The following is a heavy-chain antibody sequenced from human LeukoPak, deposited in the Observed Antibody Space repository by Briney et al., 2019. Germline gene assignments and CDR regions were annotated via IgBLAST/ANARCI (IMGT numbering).Heavy chain of an antibody. D-gene: IGHD1-26*01. Sequence: GGSLRLSCTASGFPFRDHAMSWVRQAPGKGLEWVGFIRTNTNGGTLEYAASVKARFTISRDDSKNIAYLEMNSLKTEDTAVYYCVRNSGTYRGYGLDVWGQGTTVTVSS. CDR3: VRNSGTYRGYGLDV. CDR1: GFPFRDHA. J-gene: IGHJ6*02. V-gene: IGHV3-49*04. CDR2: IRTNTNGGTL.